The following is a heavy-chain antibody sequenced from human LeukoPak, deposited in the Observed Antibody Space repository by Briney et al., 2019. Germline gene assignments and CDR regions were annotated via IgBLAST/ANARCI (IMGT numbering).Heavy chain of an antibody. D-gene: IGHD6-19*01. J-gene: IGHJ4*02. V-gene: IGHV3-9*01. CDR3: ARWKYSSGLSPLDY. CDR1: GFTFDDYA. Sequence: AGGSLRLSCAASGFTFDDYAMHWVRQAPGKGLEWVSGISWNSGSIGYADSVKGRFTISRDNAKNTLYLQMNSLRAEDTAVYYCARWKYSSGLSPLDYWGQGTLVTVSA. CDR2: ISWNSGSI.